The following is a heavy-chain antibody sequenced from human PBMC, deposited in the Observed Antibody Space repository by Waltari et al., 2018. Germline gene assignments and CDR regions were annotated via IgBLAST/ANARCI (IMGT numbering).Heavy chain of an antibody. J-gene: IGHJ5*02. CDR1: GYTFTGYY. V-gene: IGHV1-2*02. CDR2: INPNSGGK. D-gene: IGHD1-26*01. CDR3: ARASRSRVWFDP. Sequence: QVQLVQSGAEVKKPGASVKVSCKASGYTFTGYYMHWVRQAPGQGLEWMGWINPNSGGKNYAQKFQGRVTMTRDTSISTAYMELSRLRSDDTAVYYCARASRSRVWFDPWGQGTLVTVSS.